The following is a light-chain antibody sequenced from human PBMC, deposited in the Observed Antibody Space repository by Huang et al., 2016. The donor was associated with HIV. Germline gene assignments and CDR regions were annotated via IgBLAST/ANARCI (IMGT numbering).Light chain of an antibody. CDR3: HQYNDWPIT. J-gene: IGKJ3*01. V-gene: IGKV3-15*01. CDR2: GAS. Sequence: EIVMTQSPATLSVSPVGRATLSCRASESVSSNVAWYQQKPGQAPRLLIYGASTRATGGPARFRGSGSGTEFTLTISDLQSEDFAIYYCHQYNDWPITFGPGTKVDIK. CDR1: ESVSSN.